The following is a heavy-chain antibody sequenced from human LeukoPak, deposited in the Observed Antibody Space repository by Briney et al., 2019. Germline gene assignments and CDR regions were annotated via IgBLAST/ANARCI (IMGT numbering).Heavy chain of an antibody. CDR3: ARDTAGYSSKFDY. J-gene: IGHJ4*02. D-gene: IGHD6-13*01. V-gene: IGHV3-30-3*01. CDR1: GFSFSSYA. Sequence: AGGSLRLSCAASGFSFSSYAMHWVRQAPGKGLEWVAVVSYDGSNKDSADSVKGRFIISRDNTNNTLYLQMNRLRPDDTAVYYCARDTAGYSSKFDYWGQGTLVTVSS. CDR2: VSYDGSNK.